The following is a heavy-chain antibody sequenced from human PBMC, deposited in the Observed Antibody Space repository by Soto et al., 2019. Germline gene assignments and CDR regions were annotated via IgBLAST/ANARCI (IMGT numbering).Heavy chain of an antibody. CDR3: ARGAVINYAESANYGSAEMGY. D-gene: IGHD3-10*01. J-gene: IGHJ4*02. V-gene: IGHV4-34*01. CDR2: INHSGST. CDR1: GGSFSDFY. Sequence: SETLSLTCAVYGGSFSDFYWSRIRQPPGKGLEWIGEINHSGSTNYNPSLKSRVTISVDTSKNQFSLKLSSVTAADTAVYYCARGAVINYAESANYGSAEMGYWGQGTLVTVSS.